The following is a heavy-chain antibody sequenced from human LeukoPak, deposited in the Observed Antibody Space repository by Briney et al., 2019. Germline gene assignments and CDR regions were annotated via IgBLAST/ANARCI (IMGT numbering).Heavy chain of an antibody. V-gene: IGHV3-23*01. D-gene: IGHD3-3*01. CDR2: ISGSGGST. CDR3: AKGAGNDFWSGYYHYYYYYMDV. CDR1: GFTFSSYA. J-gene: IGHJ6*03. Sequence: GGSLRLSCAASGFTFSSYAMSWVRQAPGKGLEGVSAISGSGGSTYYADSVKGRFPISRDNSKNTLYLQMNSLRAEDTAVYYCAKGAGNDFWSGYYHYYYYYMDVWGKGTTVTVSS.